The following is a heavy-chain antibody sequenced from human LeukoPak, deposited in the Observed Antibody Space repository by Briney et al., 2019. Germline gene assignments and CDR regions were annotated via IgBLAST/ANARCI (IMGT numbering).Heavy chain of an antibody. D-gene: IGHD4-11*01. CDR2: FDPEDGET. V-gene: IGHV1-24*01. CDR1: GYTLTELS. CDR3: ATRDYSNYGLFSYVFDY. Sequence: ASVKVSCKVSGYTLTELSMHWVRQAPGKGLEWMGGFDPEDGETIYAQKFQGRVTMTEDTSTDTAYMELSSLRSEDTAVYYCATRDYSNYGLFSYVFDYWAQGTLVTVSS. J-gene: IGHJ4*02.